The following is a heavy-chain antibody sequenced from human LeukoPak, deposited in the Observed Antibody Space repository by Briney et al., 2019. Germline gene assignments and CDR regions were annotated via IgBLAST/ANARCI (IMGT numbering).Heavy chain of an antibody. Sequence: GGSLRLSCAASGFTFSSYSMNWVRQAPGKGLEWVSSISSSSSYIYYADSVKGRFTIPRDNAKNSLYLQMNSLRAEDTAVYYCAKDLLPLFDYWGQGTLVTVSS. V-gene: IGHV3-21*04. J-gene: IGHJ4*02. CDR3: AKDLLPLFDY. CDR2: ISSSSSYI. CDR1: GFTFSSYS.